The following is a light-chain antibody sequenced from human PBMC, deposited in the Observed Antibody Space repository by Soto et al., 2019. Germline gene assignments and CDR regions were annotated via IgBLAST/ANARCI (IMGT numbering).Light chain of an antibody. V-gene: IGKV1-5*01. Sequence: IEMTQSRSTLSASVGDRVTITCRAIQSIDRWLAWYQQKPGKAPKLLIYDGSTLESGVPSRFSVSGSGTEFTLTITSLQPDDFATYYCQQYSTYSWTFGQGTKVDIK. CDR2: DGS. J-gene: IGKJ1*01. CDR1: QSIDRW. CDR3: QQYSTYSWT.